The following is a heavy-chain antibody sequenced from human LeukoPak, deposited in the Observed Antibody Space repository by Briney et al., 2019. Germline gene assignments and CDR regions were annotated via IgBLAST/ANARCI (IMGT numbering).Heavy chain of an antibody. CDR3: ARVTSNGYHFVGYFDY. Sequence: SQTLSLTCTVSGGSISSYYWSWIRQPPGQGLEWIGYIYYSGSTNYNPSLKSRVTISVDTSKNQFSLKLTSVTAADTAIYYCARVTSNGYHFVGYFDYWGQGTLVTVSS. CDR2: IYYSGST. J-gene: IGHJ4*02. V-gene: IGHV4-59*01. CDR1: GGSISSYY. D-gene: IGHD3-22*01.